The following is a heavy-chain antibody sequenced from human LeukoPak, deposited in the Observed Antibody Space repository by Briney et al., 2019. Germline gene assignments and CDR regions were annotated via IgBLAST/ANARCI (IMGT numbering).Heavy chain of an antibody. V-gene: IGHV1-2*02. CDR3: AMEKILTGIDY. J-gene: IGHJ4*02. CDR1: GYTFTGYY. CDR2: INPNSGGT. Sequence: VASVKVSCKASGYTFTGYYMHWVRHAPGQGLGRMGWINPNSGGTNYEQKFQGRVTMTMDTYISTAYLELSRLRSDDTDVYYCAMEKILTGIDYWGQGTLVTVSS. D-gene: IGHD3-9*01.